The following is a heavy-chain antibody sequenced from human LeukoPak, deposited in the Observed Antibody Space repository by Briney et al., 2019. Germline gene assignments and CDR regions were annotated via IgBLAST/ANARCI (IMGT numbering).Heavy chain of an antibody. V-gene: IGHV4-59*08. D-gene: IGHD3-22*01. Sequence: PSETLSLTCIVSGGSINNHYWTWIRQTPGKGLEWIGDIHYTGTTKYNPSLKSRVTISIDTSKNQFSLELSSVTATDTAVYYCASNLVSSGYYHYWGQGTLVTVSS. CDR3: ASNLVSSGYYHY. CDR1: GGSINNHY. CDR2: IHYTGTT. J-gene: IGHJ4*02.